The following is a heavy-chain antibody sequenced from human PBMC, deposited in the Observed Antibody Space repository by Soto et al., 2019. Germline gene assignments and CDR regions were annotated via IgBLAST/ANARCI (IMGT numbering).Heavy chain of an antibody. Sequence: GGSLRLSCAASGFTFSSYWMHWVRQAPGKGLVWVSRINSDGSSTSYADSVKGRFTISRDNAKNTLYLQMNSLRAEDTAVYYCARAYYYGSGSYLGKYYYYYMDVWGKGTTVTVSS. CDR2: INSDGSST. D-gene: IGHD3-10*01. CDR1: GFTFSSYW. J-gene: IGHJ6*03. CDR3: ARAYYYGSGSYLGKYYYYYMDV. V-gene: IGHV3-74*01.